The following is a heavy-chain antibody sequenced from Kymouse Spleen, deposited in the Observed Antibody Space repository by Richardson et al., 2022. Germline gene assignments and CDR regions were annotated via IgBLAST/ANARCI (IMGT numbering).Heavy chain of an antibody. Sequence: QVQLVESGGGVVQPGRSLRLSCAASGFTFSSYGMHWVRQAPGKGLEWVAVISYDGSNKYYADSVKGRFTISRDNSKNTLYLQMNSLRAEDTAVYYCAKDLEDTAMGFDYWGQGTLVTVSS. CDR1: GFTFSSYG. CDR3: AKDLEDTAMGFDY. J-gene: IGHJ4*02. V-gene: IGHV3-30*18. D-gene: IGHD5-18,IGHD5-18*01. CDR2: ISYDGSNK.